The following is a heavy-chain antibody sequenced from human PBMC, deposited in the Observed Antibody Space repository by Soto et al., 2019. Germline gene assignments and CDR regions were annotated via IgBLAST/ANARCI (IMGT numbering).Heavy chain of an antibody. CDR1: GFTFSSYG. V-gene: IGHV3-33*01. J-gene: IGHJ6*02. CDR3: ARDLGRFLEWPYYYYYGMDV. CDR2: IWYDGSNK. D-gene: IGHD3-3*01. Sequence: GGSLRLSCAASGFTFSSYGMHWVRQAPGKGLEWVAVIWYDGSNKYYADSVKGRFTISRDNSKNTLYLQMNSLRAEDTAVYYCARDLGRFLEWPYYYYYGMDVWGQGTTVTVSS.